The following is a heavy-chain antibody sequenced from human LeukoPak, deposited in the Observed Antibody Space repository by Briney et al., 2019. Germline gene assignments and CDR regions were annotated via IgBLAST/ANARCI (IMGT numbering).Heavy chain of an antibody. Sequence: SETLSLTCAVSGGSISCGGYSWSWVRQPPGEGLEWDGYIYHSGSTYYNPSLQSRVTISLDRSKNQFSLKLSSMTAADTAVYYCASVNTGYDRASFDISGQGAMVTASS. CDR1: GGSISCGGYS. D-gene: IGHD5-12*01. CDR2: IYHSGST. CDR3: ASVNTGYDRASFDI. J-gene: IGHJ3*02. V-gene: IGHV4-30-2*01.